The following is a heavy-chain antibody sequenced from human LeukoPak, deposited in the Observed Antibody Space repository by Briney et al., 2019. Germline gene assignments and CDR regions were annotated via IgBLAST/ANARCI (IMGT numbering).Heavy chain of an antibody. CDR1: GFLFHVYS. D-gene: IGHD3-10*01. Sequence: GGSLRLSCRTSGFLFHVYSMTWVRQAPGKGLEWISTISHSDESTYYADSVKGRFIISRDNSKNTVYLQMSSLRAEDTAVYYCARDDRMANPKVRAFYYGMDVWGQGTTVTVSS. J-gene: IGHJ6*02. CDR3: ARDDRMANPKVRAFYYGMDV. CDR2: ISHSDEST. V-gene: IGHV3-23*01.